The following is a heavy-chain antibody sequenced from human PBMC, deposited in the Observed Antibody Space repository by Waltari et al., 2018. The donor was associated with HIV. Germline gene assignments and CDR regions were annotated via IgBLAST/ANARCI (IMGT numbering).Heavy chain of an antibody. CDR1: GLTFSNHG. CDR2: IWYDGSKR. J-gene: IGHJ4*02. V-gene: IGHV3-33*01. Sequence: QVHLVESGGGVVQPGRSLRLSCAESGLTFSNHGIHRVRQAPGKGLEGVAVIWYDGSKRYYRDSVKGRFTISRDNSKNTLYLQMNSLRVEDTAVYYCVRDDYGTYWGQGTPVTVSS. D-gene: IGHD4-17*01. CDR3: VRDDYGTY.